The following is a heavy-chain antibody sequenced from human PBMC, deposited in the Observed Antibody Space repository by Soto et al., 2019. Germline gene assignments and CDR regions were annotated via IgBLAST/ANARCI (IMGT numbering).Heavy chain of an antibody. J-gene: IGHJ4*02. CDR2: ISYDGSNK. Sequence: QVQLVESGGGVVQPGRSLRLSCAASGFTFSSYGMHWVRQAPGKGREWVAVISYDGSNKYYADSVKGRFTISRDNSKNTLYLQMNSLRAEDTAVYYCATEQTGYSSSWYYFDYWFEGTLVTVS. CDR1: GFTFSSYG. V-gene: IGHV3-30*03. CDR3: ATEQTGYSSSWYYFDY. D-gene: IGHD6-13*01.